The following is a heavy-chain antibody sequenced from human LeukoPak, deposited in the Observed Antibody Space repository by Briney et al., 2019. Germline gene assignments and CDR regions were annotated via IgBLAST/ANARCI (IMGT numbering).Heavy chain of an antibody. CDR2: INHSGST. Sequence: SETLSLTCAVYGGSFSGYYWSWIRQPPGNGLEWIGEINHSGSTNYNPSLKSRVTISVDTSKNQFSLKLSSVTAADTAVYYCASKYFSHWFDPWGQGTLVTVSS. D-gene: IGHD3-3*01. CDR1: GGSFSGYY. J-gene: IGHJ5*02. CDR3: ASKYFSHWFDP. V-gene: IGHV4-34*01.